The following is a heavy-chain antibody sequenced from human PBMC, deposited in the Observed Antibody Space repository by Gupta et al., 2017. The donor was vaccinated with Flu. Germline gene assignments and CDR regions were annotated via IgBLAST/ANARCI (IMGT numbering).Heavy chain of an antibody. J-gene: IGHJ5*02. CDR3: ARLSRIAAAGIFRGGWFDP. V-gene: IGHV1-69*06. Sequence: QVQLVQSGAEVKKPGSSVKVSCKASGGTFSSYAISWVRQAPGQGLEWMGGIIPIFGTANYAQKFQGRVTITADKSTSTAYMELSSLRSEDTAVYYCARLSRIAAAGIFRGGWFDPWGQGTLVTVSS. CDR2: IIPIFGTA. D-gene: IGHD6-13*01. CDR1: GGTFSSYA.